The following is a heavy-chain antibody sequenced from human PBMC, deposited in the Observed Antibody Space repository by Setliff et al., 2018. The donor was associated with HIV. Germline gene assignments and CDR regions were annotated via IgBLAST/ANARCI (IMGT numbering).Heavy chain of an antibody. CDR3: ARDPRGLLSPVPRGYFDY. CDR2: IYHSGTA. CDR1: GFSISSNYY. J-gene: IGHJ4*02. D-gene: IGHD3-22*01. V-gene: IGHV4-38-2*02. Sequence: SSETLSLTCTVSGFSISSNYYWGWVRQPPGRGLEWIGNIYHSGTAYYNPSFKTRVAISIDTSKNYVSLKLRSLTAADTAIYYCARDPRGLLSPVPRGYFDYWGQGALVTVSS.